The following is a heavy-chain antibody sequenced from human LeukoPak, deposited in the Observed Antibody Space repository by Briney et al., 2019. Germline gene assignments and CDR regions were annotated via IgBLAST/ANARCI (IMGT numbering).Heavy chain of an antibody. D-gene: IGHD5-24*01. CDR2: IWYDGSNK. CDR1: GFSFNIYG. CDR3: AKEAYIDMATITPDY. V-gene: IGHV3-33*06. Sequence: GGSLRLSCTPSGFSFNIYGMHWVRQAPGKGLEWVAVIWYDGSNKYYADSVKGRFTISRDNSKNTLYLQMNSLRAEDTAVYYCAKEAYIDMATITPDYWGQGTLVTVSS. J-gene: IGHJ4*02.